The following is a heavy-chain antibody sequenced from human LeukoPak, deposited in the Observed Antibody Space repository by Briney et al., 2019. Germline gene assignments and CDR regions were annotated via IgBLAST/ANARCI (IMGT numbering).Heavy chain of an antibody. D-gene: IGHD5-18*01. Sequence: PGGSLRLSCAASGFTFSSYAMSWVRQAPGKGLEWVSAISGSGGSTYYADSVKGRFTISRDNSKNTLYLQMNSLRAEDTAVYHCARVFDSYGLRAADYWGQGTLVTVSS. CDR2: ISGSGGST. CDR1: GFTFSSYA. J-gene: IGHJ4*02. CDR3: ARVFDSYGLRAADY. V-gene: IGHV3-23*01.